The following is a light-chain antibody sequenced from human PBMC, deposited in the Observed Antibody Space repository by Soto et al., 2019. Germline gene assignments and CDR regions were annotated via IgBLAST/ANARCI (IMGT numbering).Light chain of an antibody. CDR2: ETS. V-gene: IGKV3D-20*02. CDR1: QSVNSNY. CDR3: QQSYSIPWT. J-gene: IGKJ1*01. Sequence: EIVLTQSPGTLSLSPGERATLSCRASQSVNSNYLAWYQQKPGQAPRLLMYETSTRATGIPDRFSGSGSGTDFTLTISRLEPEDFATYYCQQSYSIPWTFGQGTKVEIK.